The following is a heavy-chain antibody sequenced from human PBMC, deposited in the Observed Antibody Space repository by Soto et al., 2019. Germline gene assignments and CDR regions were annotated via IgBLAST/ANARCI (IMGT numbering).Heavy chain of an antibody. J-gene: IGHJ5*02. D-gene: IGHD5-12*01. CDR2: ISGSGGST. CDR1: GFTFSSYA. CDR3: ARGDPSPARMATIGWFDP. Sequence: PGGSLRLSCAASGFTFSSYAMSWVRQAPGKGLEWVSAISGSGGSTYYADSVKGRFTITRDTSASTAYMELSSLRSEDTAVYYWARGDPSPARMATIGWFDPWGQGTLVTVSS. V-gene: IGHV3-23*01.